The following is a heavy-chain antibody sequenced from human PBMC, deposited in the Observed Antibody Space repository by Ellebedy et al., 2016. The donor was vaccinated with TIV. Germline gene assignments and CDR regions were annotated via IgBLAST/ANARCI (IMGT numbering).Heavy chain of an antibody. J-gene: IGHJ4*02. CDR2: IYYSGSI. Sequence: SETLSLTXAVSGGSIRNYYWSWIRQPPGKGREWFGYIYYSGSINYNPSLKSRVTISVDTSKNQFSLKLTSVTAADTAVYYCARDSNGGHPWGQGTLVTVSS. CDR1: GGSIRNYY. V-gene: IGHV4-59*01. CDR3: ARDSNGGHP. D-gene: IGHD3-10*01.